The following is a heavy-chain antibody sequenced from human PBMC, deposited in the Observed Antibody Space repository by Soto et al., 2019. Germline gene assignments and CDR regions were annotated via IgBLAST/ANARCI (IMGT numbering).Heavy chain of an antibody. V-gene: IGHV3-23*01. CDR2: ISGSGGST. CDR1: GFTFSSYA. D-gene: IGHD3-10*01. Sequence: PGGSLRLSCAASGFTFSSYAMSWVRQAPGKGLEWVSAISGSGGSTYYADSVKGRFTISRDNSKNTLYLQMNSLRAEDTAVYYCAKDQVWFGELFSPTFDPWGQGTLVTVSS. J-gene: IGHJ5*02. CDR3: AKDQVWFGELFSPTFDP.